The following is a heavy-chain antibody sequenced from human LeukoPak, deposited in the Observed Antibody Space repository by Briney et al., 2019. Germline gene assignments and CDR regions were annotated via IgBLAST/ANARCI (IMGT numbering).Heavy chain of an antibody. V-gene: IGHV3-33*01. CDR1: GFTFSSYG. Sequence: GGSLRLSCAASGFTFSSYGMHWVRQAPGKGLEWVAVIWYDGSNKYYADSVKGRFTISRDNSKNTLYLQMNSLRAEDTAVYYCGRGDGYNHDGFDIWGQGTMVTVSS. CDR3: GRGDGYNHDGFDI. CDR2: IWYDGSNK. D-gene: IGHD5-24*01. J-gene: IGHJ3*02.